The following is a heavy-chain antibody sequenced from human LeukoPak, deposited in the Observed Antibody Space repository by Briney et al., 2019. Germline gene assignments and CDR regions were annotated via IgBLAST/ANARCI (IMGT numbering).Heavy chain of an antibody. CDR1: GFTFRNYA. CDR2: ISTGGST. Sequence: GGSLRLSCAASGFTFRNYAMSWVRQAPGKGLEWVLSISTGGSTYYAESVKGRFTISRDKSKNTLDQQMNSLRAEDTAVYYCAKRGGTSQFYFDFWGQGTLVTVSS. V-gene: IGHV3-23*01. CDR3: AKRGGTSQFYFDF. D-gene: IGHD3-16*01. J-gene: IGHJ4*02.